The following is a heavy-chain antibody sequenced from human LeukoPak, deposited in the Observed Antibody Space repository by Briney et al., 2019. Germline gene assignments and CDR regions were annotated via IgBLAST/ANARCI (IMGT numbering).Heavy chain of an antibody. V-gene: IGHV4-61*02. J-gene: IGHJ4*02. CDR1: GGSISSGHYY. CDR3: AREYNSGSGNYYPDYYFDS. Sequence: SETLSLTCTVSGGSISSGHYYWTWIQQPAGKGLEWIGRIYSSGSTNYNPSLKSRVTMSVDTSKNQFSLKLSSVTAADTAVYFCAREYNSGSGNYYPDYYFDSWGQGTLVTVSS. D-gene: IGHD3-10*01. CDR2: IYSSGST.